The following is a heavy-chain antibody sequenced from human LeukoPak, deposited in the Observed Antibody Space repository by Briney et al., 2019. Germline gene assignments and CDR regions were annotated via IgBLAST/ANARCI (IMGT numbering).Heavy chain of an antibody. CDR3: ARYIVVVPAAHPLGYYGMDV. V-gene: IGHV1-2*06. CDR1: GYTFTGYY. J-gene: IGHJ6*02. D-gene: IGHD2-2*01. CDR2: INPNSGGT. Sequence: ASVKVSCKASGYTFTGYYMHWVRQAPGQGLEWMGRINPNSGGTNYAQKFQGRVTITADESTSTAYMELSSLRSEDTAVYYCARYIVVVPAAHPLGYYGMDVWGQGTTVTVSS.